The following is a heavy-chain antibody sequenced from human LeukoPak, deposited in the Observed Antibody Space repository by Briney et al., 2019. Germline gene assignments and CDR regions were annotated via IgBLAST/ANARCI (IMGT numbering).Heavy chain of an antibody. Sequence: SETLSLTCTVSGGSVSSGSYYWSWIRQPPGKGLEWIGYINYSGSTNYNPSLKSRVTISVDTSKNRFSLKLSSVTAADTAVYYCARQNHDHGDYTVDYWGQGTLVTVSS. V-gene: IGHV4-61*01. CDR3: ARQNHDHGDYTVDY. CDR1: GGSVSSGSYY. J-gene: IGHJ4*02. CDR2: INYSGST. D-gene: IGHD4-17*01.